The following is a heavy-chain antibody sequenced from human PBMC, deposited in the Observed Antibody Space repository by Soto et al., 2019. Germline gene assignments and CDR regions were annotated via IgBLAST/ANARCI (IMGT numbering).Heavy chain of an antibody. J-gene: IGHJ4*02. CDR1: GGSISSSNW. Sequence: QVQLQESGPGLVKTSGTLSLTCAVSGGSISSSNWWSWVRQPPGEGLEWIGEIYHSGSTNYNPYLRSRITISVDQPKHQFSPKLSSVTAADTAVYYCARSVAAGPHGGQTGGDYWGQGTLVTVSS. D-gene: IGHD6-6*01. CDR2: IYHSGST. V-gene: IGHV4-4*02. CDR3: ARSVAAGPHGGQTGGDY.